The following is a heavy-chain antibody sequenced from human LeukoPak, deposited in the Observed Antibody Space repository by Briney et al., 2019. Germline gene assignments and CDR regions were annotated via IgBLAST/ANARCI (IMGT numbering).Heavy chain of an antibody. CDR1: GGTFSSYA. Sequence: SVKVSCKASGGTFSSYAISWVRQAPGQGLEWMGGIIPIFGTANYAQKFQGRVAITADESTSTAYMELSSLRSEDTAVYYCARDIYDSSGYYYYYYGMDVWGQGTTVTVSS. CDR2: IIPIFGTA. V-gene: IGHV1-69*13. CDR3: ARDIYDSSGYYYYYYGMDV. D-gene: IGHD3-22*01. J-gene: IGHJ6*02.